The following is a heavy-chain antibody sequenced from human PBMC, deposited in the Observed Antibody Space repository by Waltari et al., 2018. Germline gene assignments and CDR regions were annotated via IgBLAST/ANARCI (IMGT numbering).Heavy chain of an antibody. CDR2: MYYTWTA. J-gene: IGHJ4*02. CDR3: ARDYPAAHVFDY. V-gene: IGHV4-59*01. CDR1: GASITTYY. D-gene: IGHD2-15*01. Sequence: QVQLQESGPGLVKPSETLSLTCTVSGASITTYYYSWIRQSPVKGLQWIGSMYYTWTAYYNPPLKSRVTISLAPSKNQFSLRLTSVTPADTAVYYCARDYPAAHVFDYWGQGTVVAVSS.